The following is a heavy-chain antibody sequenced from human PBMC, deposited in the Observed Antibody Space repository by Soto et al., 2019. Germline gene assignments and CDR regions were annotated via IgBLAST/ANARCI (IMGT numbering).Heavy chain of an antibody. J-gene: IGHJ6*02. V-gene: IGHV1-18*04. CDR3: ARIRVATIWGPHYYYYYGMDV. CDR1: GYTFTSYG. D-gene: IGHD5-12*01. CDR2: ISAYNGNT. Sequence: GASVKVSCKASGYTFTSYGISWVRQAPGQGLEWMGWISAYNGNTNYAQKLQGRVTMTTDTSTSTAYMELRSLRSDDTAVYYCARIRVATIWGPHYYYYYGMDVWGQGTTVTV.